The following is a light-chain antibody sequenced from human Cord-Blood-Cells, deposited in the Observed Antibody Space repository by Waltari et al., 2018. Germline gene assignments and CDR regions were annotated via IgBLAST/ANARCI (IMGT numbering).Light chain of an antibody. Sequence: QSALTQPASVSGSPGQSITISCTGTSSDVGSYKLVSWYQQHPGKAPKRMVYEGSKRPSGVSNRFSGSKSGNTASLTISGLQAEDEADYYCCSYAGSGLVFGGGTKLTGL. CDR2: EGS. V-gene: IGLV2-23*01. CDR1: SSDVGSYKL. CDR3: CSYAGSGLV. J-gene: IGLJ2*01.